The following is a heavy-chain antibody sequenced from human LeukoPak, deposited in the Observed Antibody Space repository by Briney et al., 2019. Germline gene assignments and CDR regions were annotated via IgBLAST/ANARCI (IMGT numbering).Heavy chain of an antibody. CDR1: GGSISSYY. J-gene: IGHJ4*02. CDR3: ARAGDSSGYYPLPFDY. Sequence: SETLSLTCTVSGGSISSYYWSWIRQPPGKGLEWVGYIYYSGSNNYNPSLKRRVTISVHTSNHQFSLKLSSVTAADTAVYYCARAGDSSGYYPLPFDYWGQGTLVTVSS. CDR2: IYYSGSN. V-gene: IGHV4-59*01. D-gene: IGHD3-22*01.